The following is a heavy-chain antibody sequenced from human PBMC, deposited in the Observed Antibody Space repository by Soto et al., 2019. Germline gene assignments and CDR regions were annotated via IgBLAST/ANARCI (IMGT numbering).Heavy chain of an antibody. J-gene: IGHJ6*03. CDR2: ISGSGGST. V-gene: IGHV3-23*01. CDR1: GFTFSSYA. D-gene: IGHD3-3*01. Sequence: PGGSLRLSCAASGFTFSSYAMSWVRQAPGKGLEWVSAISGSGGSTYYADSVKGRFTISRDNSKNTLYLQMNSLRAEDTAVYYCAKAGQYDDFWSGYSSRGSYYYYYYYMHVWGKGTTVTVSS. CDR3: AKAGQYDDFWSGYSSRGSYYYYYYYMHV.